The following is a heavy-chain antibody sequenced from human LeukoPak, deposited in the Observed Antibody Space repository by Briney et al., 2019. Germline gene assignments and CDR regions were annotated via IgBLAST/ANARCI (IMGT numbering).Heavy chain of an antibody. CDR2: SYYSGST. CDR3: ARVGYSYGYSQYYFDY. J-gene: IGHJ4*02. V-gene: IGHV4-39*07. Sequence: PSETLSLTCTVSGGSISSSSYYWGWIRQPPGKGLEWIGSSYYSGSTYYNPSLKSRVTISVDTSKNQFSLKLSSVTAADTAVYYCARVGYSYGYSQYYFDYWGQGTLVTVSS. D-gene: IGHD5-18*01. CDR1: GGSISSSSYY.